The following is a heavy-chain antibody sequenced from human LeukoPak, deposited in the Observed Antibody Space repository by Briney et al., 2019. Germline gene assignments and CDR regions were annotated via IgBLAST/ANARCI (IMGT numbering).Heavy chain of an antibody. CDR1: GFTFSSYS. CDR3: ARSVGTAMVKCYFDY. Sequence: PGGSLRLSCAASGFTFSSYSMNWVRQAPGKGLEWVSYISSSSSTIYYADSVKGRFTISRDNAKNSLYLQMNSLRAEDTAVYYCARSVGTAMVKCYFDYWGQGTLVTVSS. CDR2: ISSSSSTI. J-gene: IGHJ4*02. V-gene: IGHV3-48*04. D-gene: IGHD5-18*01.